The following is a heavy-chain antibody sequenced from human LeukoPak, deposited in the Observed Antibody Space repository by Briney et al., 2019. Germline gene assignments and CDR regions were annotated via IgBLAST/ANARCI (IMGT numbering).Heavy chain of an antibody. CDR2: ISWDGNKV. J-gene: IGHJ4*02. D-gene: IGHD5-18*01. CDR3: AKARPVDTTLHHFDH. Sequence: GGSLRLSCVVSGFSFHDYAMHWVRQGPGKALEWVSVISWDGNKVAYADSVKGRFTISRDNAKNSLYLQMTSLRPEDTAFYYCAKARPVDTTLHHFDHWGLGPLVTVSS. V-gene: IGHV3-9*01. CDR1: GFSFHDYA.